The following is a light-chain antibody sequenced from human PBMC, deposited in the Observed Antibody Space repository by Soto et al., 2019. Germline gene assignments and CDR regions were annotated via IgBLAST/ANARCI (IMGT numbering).Light chain of an antibody. CDR2: DST. V-gene: IGLV1-40*01. CDR3: QSYDNSLSGSGV. Sequence: HSVLTQPPSVSGAPGQRVTISCTGSGTNIGAGYEVHWYHQVPGTAPKLLIYDSTNRPSGVPDRFSGSKSGTSASLAITGLQAEDEGDYYCQSYDNSLSGSGVFGTGTKLTVL. CDR1: GTNIGAGYE. J-gene: IGLJ1*01.